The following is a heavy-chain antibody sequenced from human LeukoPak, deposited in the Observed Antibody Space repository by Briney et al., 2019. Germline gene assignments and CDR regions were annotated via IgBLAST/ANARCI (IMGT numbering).Heavy chain of an antibody. J-gene: IGHJ4*02. D-gene: IGHD3-10*01. CDR3: XXGAPXYYGSGSYVDY. CDR1: GFTFSSYA. Sequence: GGSLRLSCAASGFTFSSYAMSWVRQAPGKGLEWVSAISGSGGSTYYADSVKGRFTISRDNSKNTLYLQMNSLRAEDTAVYYCXXGAPXYYGSGSYVDYWGQGTLVTVSS. CDR2: ISGSGGST. V-gene: IGHV3-23*01.